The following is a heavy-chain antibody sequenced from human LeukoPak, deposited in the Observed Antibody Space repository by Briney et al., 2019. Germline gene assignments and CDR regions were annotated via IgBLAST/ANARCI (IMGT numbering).Heavy chain of an antibody. D-gene: IGHD3-10*01. CDR1: GGSINSYY. V-gene: IGHV4-59*01. CDR3: ARGGYYGSGNDFRXDP. Sequence: SETLSLTCTVSGGSINSYYWVWIRQPPGKGRECIVYIHYTGSTNYNPSLKSLVTISVDPSKSQFYLKLSSVNAADTAIYYCARGGYYGSGNDFRXDPWXQGTMXTVSX. CDR2: IHYTGST. J-gene: IGHJ5*02.